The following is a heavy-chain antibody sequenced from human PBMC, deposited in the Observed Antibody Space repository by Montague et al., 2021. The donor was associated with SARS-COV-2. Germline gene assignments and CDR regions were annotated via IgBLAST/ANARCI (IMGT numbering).Heavy chain of an antibody. CDR3: VRPLWFGDSDYYFDS. J-gene: IGHJ4*02. CDR2: IRPDGTST. Sequence: FLSLSFSASGFTFRSYWMHWVRQVPGRGLVWVSRIRPDGTSTHYAASVKGRFVISRDNAKNTLSLEMTNLRVDDTAIYYCVRPLWFGDSDYYFDSWGQGTLVSVSS. D-gene: IGHD3-10*01. V-gene: IGHV3-74*01. CDR1: GFTFRSYW.